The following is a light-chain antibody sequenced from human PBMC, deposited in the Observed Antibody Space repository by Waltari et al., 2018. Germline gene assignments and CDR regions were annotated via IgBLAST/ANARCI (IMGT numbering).Light chain of an antibody. CDR3: QQYNNWPPWT. CDR1: QSFSSN. CDR2: GAS. Sequence: EIVMTQSPAPLPVSPGERATLSCRASQSFSSNLAWYQQKPGQAPRLLIYGASTRGTGIPARFSGSGSGTEFTLTISSLQSEDFAVYYCQQYNNWPPWTFGQGTKVEIK. J-gene: IGKJ1*01. V-gene: IGKV3-15*01.